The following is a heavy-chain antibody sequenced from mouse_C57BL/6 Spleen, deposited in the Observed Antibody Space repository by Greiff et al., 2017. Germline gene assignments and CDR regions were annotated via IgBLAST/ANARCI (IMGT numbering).Heavy chain of an antibody. V-gene: IGHV2-3*01. CDR3: AKPGGRGFGFDYYAMDY. J-gene: IGHJ4*01. Sequence: QVQLKESGPGLVAPSQSLSITCTFPGFSLPSFGVSWVRRPPGKGWEWRGVIWGDGSTNYHSALISRLSISKDNSKSQVFLKLNSLQTDDTATYYCAKPGGRGFGFDYYAMDYWGQGTSVTVSS. CDR1: GFSLPSFG. D-gene: IGHD3-3*01. CDR2: IWGDGST.